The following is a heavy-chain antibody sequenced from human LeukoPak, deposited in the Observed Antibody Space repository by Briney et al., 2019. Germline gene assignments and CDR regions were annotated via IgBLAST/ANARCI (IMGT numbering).Heavy chain of an antibody. CDR2: IWYDGSNK. Sequence: GGSLRPSCAASGFTFRSYGMHWVRQAPGEGLEWVAVIWYDGSNKYYGDSVRGRFTIARDNSKNTLYLQMNSLRVEDTAVYYCARSDNDYGDYGWYFDLWGRGTLVTVSS. CDR1: GFTFRSYG. J-gene: IGHJ2*01. D-gene: IGHD4-17*01. CDR3: ARSDNDYGDYGWYFDL. V-gene: IGHV3-33*01.